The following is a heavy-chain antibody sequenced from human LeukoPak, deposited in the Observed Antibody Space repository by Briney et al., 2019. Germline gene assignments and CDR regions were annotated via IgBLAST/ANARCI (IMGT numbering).Heavy chain of an antibody. V-gene: IGHV4-31*03. Sequence: SETLSLTCTVSGGSISSGGYYWSWIRQHRGKGLEWIGYIYYSGSTYYNPSLKSRVTISVDTSKNQFSLKLSSVTAADTAVYYCARVPTTVTIADVWGKGTTVTVSS. CDR1: GGSISSGGYY. CDR2: IYYSGST. D-gene: IGHD4-17*01. J-gene: IGHJ6*04. CDR3: ARVPTTVTIADV.